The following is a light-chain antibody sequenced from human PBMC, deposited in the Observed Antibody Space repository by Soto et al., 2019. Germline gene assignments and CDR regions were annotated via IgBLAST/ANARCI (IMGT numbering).Light chain of an antibody. CDR2: AAS. V-gene: IGKV1-12*01. Sequence: DVQMTQSPSSVSASVGDRVMITCRARQSINSWWLAWYQHKPGKAPKLLIYAASSLQSGVPSRFSGSGSGTDFTLTISSLQPEDFATYYCQQSYSTPPWTFGQGTKVDIK. CDR3: QQSYSTPPWT. J-gene: IGKJ1*01. CDR1: QSINSWW.